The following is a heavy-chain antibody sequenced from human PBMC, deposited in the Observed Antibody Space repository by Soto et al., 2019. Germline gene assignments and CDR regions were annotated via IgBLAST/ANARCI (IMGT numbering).Heavy chain of an antibody. D-gene: IGHD1-26*01. CDR1: GYTCTSED. J-gene: IGHJ5*02. CDR2: ISAYNGNT. V-gene: IGHV1-18*01. Sequence: ASVKVSCKTTGYTCTSEDLSGLRQTPGQGLEWMGWISAYNGNTNYAQKLQGRVTMTTDTSTSTAYMELRGLRSDDTAVYYCARDGSGIVGASRWFDPWGQGTLVTVSS. CDR3: ARDGSGIVGASRWFDP.